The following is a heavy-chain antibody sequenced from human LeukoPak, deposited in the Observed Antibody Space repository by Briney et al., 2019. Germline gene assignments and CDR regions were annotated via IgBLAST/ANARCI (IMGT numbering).Heavy chain of an antibody. V-gene: IGHV4-59*12. D-gene: IGHD6-13*01. CDR2: IYYSGST. Sequence: PSETLSLTCTVSGGSISSYYWSWIRQPPGKGLEWIGYIYYSGSTNYNPSLKSRVTISVDTSKNQFSLKLSSVTAADTAVYYCARRRYSSSWVPYYFDYWGQGTLVTVSS. J-gene: IGHJ4*02. CDR3: ARRRYSSSWVPYYFDY. CDR1: GGSISSYY.